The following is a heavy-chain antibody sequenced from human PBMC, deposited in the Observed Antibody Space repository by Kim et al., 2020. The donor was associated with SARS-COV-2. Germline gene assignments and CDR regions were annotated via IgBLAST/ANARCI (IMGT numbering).Heavy chain of an antibody. J-gene: IGHJ4*02. D-gene: IGHD3-22*01. CDR1: GGTFSSYA. CDR3: ARDLLGPYDSSGYYVTNFDY. Sequence: SVKVSCKASGGTFSSYAISWVRQAPGQGLEWMGRIIPILGIANYAQKFHGRVTITAAKSTSTAYMELSSLRSEDTAVYYCARDLLGPYDSSGYYVTNFDYWGQGPLVTVSS. V-gene: IGHV1-69*04. CDR2: IIPILGIA.